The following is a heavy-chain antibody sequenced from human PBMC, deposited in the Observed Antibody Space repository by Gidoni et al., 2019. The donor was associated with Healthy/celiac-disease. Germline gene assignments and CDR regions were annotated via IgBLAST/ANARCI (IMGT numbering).Heavy chain of an antibody. J-gene: IGHJ5*02. Sequence: QVQLQESGPGLVKPSETLSLTCTVSGGSISSYYWSCIRQPPGKGLEWIGYIYYSGSTNYNPSLKSRVTISVDTSKNQFSLKLSSVTAADTAVYYCARDRGYDSSGYYYGNWFDPWGQGTLVTVSS. CDR3: ARDRGYDSSGYYYGNWFDP. D-gene: IGHD3-22*01. V-gene: IGHV4-59*01. CDR2: IYYSGST. CDR1: GGSISSYY.